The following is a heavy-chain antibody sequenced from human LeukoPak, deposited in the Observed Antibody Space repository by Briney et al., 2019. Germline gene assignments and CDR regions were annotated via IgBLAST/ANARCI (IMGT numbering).Heavy chain of an antibody. CDR3: ARLSDLERWARFGELWCFDY. D-gene: IGHD3-10*01. CDR2: IYYSGST. J-gene: IGHJ4*02. CDR1: GGSISSSSYY. Sequence: PSETLSLTCTVSGGSISSSSYYWGWIRQPPGKGLEWIGSIYYSGSTYYNPSLKSRVTISVDTSKNQFSLKLSSVTAADTAVYYCARLSDLERWARFGELWCFDYWGQGTLVTASS. V-gene: IGHV4-39*01.